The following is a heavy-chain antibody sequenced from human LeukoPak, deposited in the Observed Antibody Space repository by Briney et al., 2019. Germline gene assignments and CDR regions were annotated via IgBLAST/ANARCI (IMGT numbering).Heavy chain of an antibody. J-gene: IGHJ4*02. Sequence: GASVKVSCKASGGTFSSYAISWVRQAPGQGLEWMGGIIPIFGTANYAQKFQGRVTLTRDPSISTAYMELSSLTSDDTAVYYCARGLEDYTTTPYPLLKYWGQGTLVTVSS. V-gene: IGHV1-69*05. CDR2: IIPIFGTA. CDR1: GGTFSSYA. D-gene: IGHD2/OR15-2a*01. CDR3: ARGLEDYTTTPYPLLKY.